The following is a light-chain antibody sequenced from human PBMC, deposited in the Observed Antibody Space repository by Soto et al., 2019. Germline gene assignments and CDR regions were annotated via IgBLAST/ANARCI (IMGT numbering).Light chain of an antibody. CDR2: GAS. CDR3: QHYGTSAL. V-gene: IGKV3-20*01. J-gene: IGKJ3*01. CDR1: QSVSRSY. Sequence: EIVLTQSPGTLSLSPGERATLSCRASQSVSRSYLAWYQQKPGQAPRLLIYGASSRATGIPDRFSVSGSGTDFTLTISRLEPEDFAVYYCQHYGTSALFGPGTKVDIK.